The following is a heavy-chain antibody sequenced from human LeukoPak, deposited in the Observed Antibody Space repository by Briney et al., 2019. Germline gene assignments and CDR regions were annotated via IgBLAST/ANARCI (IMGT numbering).Heavy chain of an antibody. CDR1: GGSISSHY. Sequence: SETLSLTCTVSGGSISSHYWSWIRQPPGKGLEWIGYIYYSGSTNYNPSLKSRVTISADTSKNQFSLKLSSVTAADTAVYYCARLGHTYYDFWNGYSNNWFDPWGQGTLVTVSS. CDR3: ARLGHTYYDFWNGYSNNWFDP. D-gene: IGHD3-3*01. V-gene: IGHV4-59*11. J-gene: IGHJ5*02. CDR2: IYYSGST.